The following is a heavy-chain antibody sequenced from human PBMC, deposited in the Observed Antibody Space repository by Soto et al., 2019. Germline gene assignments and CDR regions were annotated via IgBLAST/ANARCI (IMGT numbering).Heavy chain of an antibody. CDR1: GYTFTSYA. CDR2: INAGNGNT. Sequence: QVQLVQSGAEVKKPGASVKVSCKASGYTFTSYAMHWVRQAPGQRLEWMGWINAGNGNTKYSQKFRGRVTITRDTSASTAYMELSSLRSEDTAVYSCARGGSLYWYFDLWGRGTLVTVSS. D-gene: IGHD1-26*01. CDR3: ARGGSLYWYFDL. J-gene: IGHJ2*01. V-gene: IGHV1-3*01.